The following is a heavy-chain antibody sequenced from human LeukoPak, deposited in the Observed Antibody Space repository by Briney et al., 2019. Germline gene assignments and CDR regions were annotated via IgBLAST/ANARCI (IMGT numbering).Heavy chain of an antibody. J-gene: IGHJ4*02. CDR2: IIPIFGIA. CDR3: ARLGDGYNSGYFDH. V-gene: IGHV1-69*04. CDR1: GGTFSSYA. D-gene: IGHD5-24*01. Sequence: GSSVKVSCKASGGTFSSYAISWVRQAPGQGLEWMGRIIPIFGIANYAQKFQGRVTITADKSTSTAYMELSSLRSEDTAVYYCARLGDGYNSGYFDHWGQGTLVTVSS.